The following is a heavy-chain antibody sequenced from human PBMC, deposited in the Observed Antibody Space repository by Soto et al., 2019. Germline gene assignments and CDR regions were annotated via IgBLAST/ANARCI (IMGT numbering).Heavy chain of an antibody. CDR1: GFSLSTSGVG. CDR3: AHSGYYYGSGSYYYYYYYGMDV. V-gene: IGHV2-5*02. CDR2: IYRDDDK. D-gene: IGHD3-10*01. Sequence: SGPTLVNPTQTLKLTCTFSGFSLSTSGVGVGWIRQPPGKALEWLALIYRDDDKRYSPSLKSRLTITKNTSKNKVVHTKNNKDPVDTATYYCAHSGYYYGSGSYYYYYYYGMDVWGQGT. J-gene: IGHJ6*02.